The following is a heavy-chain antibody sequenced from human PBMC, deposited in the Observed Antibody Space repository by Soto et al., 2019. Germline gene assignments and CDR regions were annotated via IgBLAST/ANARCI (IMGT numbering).Heavy chain of an antibody. J-gene: IGHJ5*02. V-gene: IGHV1-18*01. Sequence: ASVEVSCKASGYTFTSYGIRWVRQAPGQGLEWMGWISAYNGNTNYAQKLQGRVTMTTDTSTSTAYMELRSLRSDDTAVYYCARDKSGYYTDWFDPWGQGTLVSVSS. D-gene: IGHD3-3*01. CDR1: GYTFTSYG. CDR3: ARDKSGYYTDWFDP. CDR2: ISAYNGNT.